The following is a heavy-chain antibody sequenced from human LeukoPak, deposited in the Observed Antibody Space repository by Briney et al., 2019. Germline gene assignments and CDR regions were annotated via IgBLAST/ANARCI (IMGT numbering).Heavy chain of an antibody. CDR1: GFTFSSYW. V-gene: IGHV3-74*01. CDR3: AVEEGSSPGELDY. D-gene: IGHD1-1*01. Sequence: GGSLRLSCAASGFTFSSYWMHWVRQAPGKGLVWVSRINSDGSSTSYADSVKGRFTISRDNAKNTLYLQMNSLRAEDTAVYYCAVEEGSSPGELDYWGQGTLVTVSS. CDR2: INSDGSST. J-gene: IGHJ4*02.